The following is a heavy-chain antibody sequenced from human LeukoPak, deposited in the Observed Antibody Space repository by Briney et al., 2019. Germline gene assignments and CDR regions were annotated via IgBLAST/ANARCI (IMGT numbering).Heavy chain of an antibody. CDR1: GFTFSSYG. V-gene: IGHV3-33*01. Sequence: GGALRLSCAASGFTFSSYGMHWVRQAPGKGLEWVAVIWYDGSNKYYADSVKGRFTISRDNSKTTLYLQMNSLRAEDTAVYYCARHKPDYSGRTDFAYWGQGTLVTVSS. CDR2: IWYDGSNK. J-gene: IGHJ4*02. CDR3: ARHKPDYSGRTDFAY. D-gene: IGHD1-26*01.